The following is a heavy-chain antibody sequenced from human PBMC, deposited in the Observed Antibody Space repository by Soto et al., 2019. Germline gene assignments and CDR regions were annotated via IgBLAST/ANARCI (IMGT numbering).Heavy chain of an antibody. V-gene: IGHV4-59*01. CDR2: IYYSGST. CDR3: ARESPLAAAGDSRGMDV. J-gene: IGHJ6*02. Sequence: PSETLSLTCTVSGGSISSYYWSWIRQPPGKGLEWIGYIYYSGSTNYNPSLKSRVTISVDTSKNQFSLKLSSVTAADTAVYYCARESPLAAAGDSRGMDVWGQGTTVTVSS. CDR1: GGSISSYY. D-gene: IGHD6-13*01.